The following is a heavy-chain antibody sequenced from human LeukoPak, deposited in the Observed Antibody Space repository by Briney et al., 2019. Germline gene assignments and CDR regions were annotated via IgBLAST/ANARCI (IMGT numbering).Heavy chain of an antibody. CDR3: ARVIRYGSGNYYYFDY. V-gene: IGHV3-23*01. CDR1: GFIFNNFA. D-gene: IGHD3-10*01. J-gene: IGHJ4*02. Sequence: GGSLRLSCAASGFIFNNFALNWVRQAPGKGLEWVSDISDSGGDTYYADSVRGRSTISRDNFKNTLYLQMNSLRADDTAIYYCARVIRYGSGNYYYFDYWGQGTLVTVSS. CDR2: ISDSGGDT.